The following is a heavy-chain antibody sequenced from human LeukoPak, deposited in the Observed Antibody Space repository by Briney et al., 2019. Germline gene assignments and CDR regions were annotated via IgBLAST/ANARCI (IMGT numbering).Heavy chain of an antibody. Sequence: SETLSLTCSVSGASVRNSNYYWAWTRQPPGKGLEWIGTIFYSGTTYYNPSLKSRVTISVDTSKNQFSLMLRSVTAADTAVYYCARSMVTTDYYYYGMDVWGQGTTVTVSS. J-gene: IGHJ6*02. CDR3: ARSMVTTDYYYYGMDV. CDR2: IFYSGTT. D-gene: IGHD4-17*01. V-gene: IGHV4-39*07. CDR1: GASVRNSNYY.